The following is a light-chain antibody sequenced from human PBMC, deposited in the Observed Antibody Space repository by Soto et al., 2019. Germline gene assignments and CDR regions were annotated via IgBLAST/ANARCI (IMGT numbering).Light chain of an antibody. Sequence: DVQMTQSPSSLSASVGDRVTITCRASQGITNDLGWYQQKPGKAPKRLLFAAYGMQSGVPSRFRGSGSGTEFTLTISSLQPEDSATYYCQQYNTYPLTFGGGTKVEVK. J-gene: IGKJ4*01. CDR3: QQYNTYPLT. CDR2: AAY. V-gene: IGKV1-17*01. CDR1: QGITND.